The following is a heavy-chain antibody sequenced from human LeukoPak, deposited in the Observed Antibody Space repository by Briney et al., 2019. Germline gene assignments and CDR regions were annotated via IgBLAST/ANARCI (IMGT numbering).Heavy chain of an antibody. CDR2: IYSSGST. V-gene: IGHV3-53*04. D-gene: IGHD6-13*01. CDR3: TRGHKVGQHRSPGAFDT. J-gene: IGHJ3*02. CDR1: GFTVSSNY. Sequence: GGSLRLSCAASGFTVSSNYMSWVRQAPGKGLEWVSVIYSSGSTYYAASVKGRFTISRHNSKNTLSLQMNSLRAEDTAGYCSTRGHKVGQHRSPGAFDTWGEGTMVTVSS.